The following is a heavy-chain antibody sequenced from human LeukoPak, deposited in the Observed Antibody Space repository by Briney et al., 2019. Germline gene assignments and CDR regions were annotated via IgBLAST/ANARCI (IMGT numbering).Heavy chain of an antibody. D-gene: IGHD1-26*01. V-gene: IGHV4-34*01. Sequence: SETLSLTCAVYGGSSSGYYWSWIRQPPGKGLEWIGEINHSGSTNYNPSLKSRVTISVDTSKNQFSLKLSSVTAADTAVYYCARLGLGATNYYYYYMDVWGKGTTVTISS. CDR2: INHSGST. J-gene: IGHJ6*03. CDR1: GGSSSGYY. CDR3: ARLGLGATNYYYYYMDV.